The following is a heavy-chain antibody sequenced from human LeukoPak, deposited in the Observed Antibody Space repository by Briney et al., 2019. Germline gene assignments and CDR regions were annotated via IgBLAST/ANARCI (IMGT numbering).Heavy chain of an antibody. D-gene: IGHD3-16*02. CDR1: GGLISSYH. CDR2: IDYSGST. Sequence: SETLSLTCTVSGGLISSYHWRCIRQPPGKALEWSGYIDYSGSTNYNPSLKSRITISVDTSKNQFSLKLSSVTAADTAVYYCARYVWGSYPGLYYFDYWGQGTLVTVSS. CDR3: ARYVWGSYPGLYYFDY. V-gene: IGHV4-59*01. J-gene: IGHJ4*02.